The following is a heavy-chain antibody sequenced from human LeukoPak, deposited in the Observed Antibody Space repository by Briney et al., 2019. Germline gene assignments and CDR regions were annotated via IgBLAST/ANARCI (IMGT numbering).Heavy chain of an antibody. Sequence: GGSLRLSCAASGFTFSSYSMNWVRQAPGKGLEWVSSISSSSSYIYYADSVKGRFTIFRDNAKNSLYLQMNSLRAEDTAVYYCARVNSFRPYGDYGGAFDYWGQGTLVTVSS. D-gene: IGHD4-17*01. CDR1: GFTFSSYS. V-gene: IGHV3-21*01. CDR3: ARVNSFRPYGDYGGAFDY. CDR2: ISSSSSYI. J-gene: IGHJ4*02.